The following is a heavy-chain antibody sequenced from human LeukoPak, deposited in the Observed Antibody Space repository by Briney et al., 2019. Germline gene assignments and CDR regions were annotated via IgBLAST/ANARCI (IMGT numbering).Heavy chain of an antibody. Sequence: GASVTVSCKASGYTFTGYYMHWVRQAPGQGLEWMGWTNPNSGGTNYAQKFQGRVTMTRDTSISTAYMELSRLRSDDTAVYYCARGPRITGTKPQYYYYYYYMDVWGKGTTVTVSS. V-gene: IGHV1-2*02. D-gene: IGHD1-7*01. CDR1: GYTFTGYY. J-gene: IGHJ6*03. CDR3: ARGPRITGTKPQYYYYYYYMDV. CDR2: TNPNSGGT.